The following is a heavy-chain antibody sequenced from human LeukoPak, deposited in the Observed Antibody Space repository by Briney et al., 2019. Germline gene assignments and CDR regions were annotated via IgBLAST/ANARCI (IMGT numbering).Heavy chain of an antibody. V-gene: IGHV4-61*02. D-gene: IGHD2-2*01. J-gene: IGHJ4*02. CDR3: ARGYCTSTSCSENRYYFDS. CDR2: IYSSGGT. Sequence: SQTLSLTCTVSGGSITSAGYSWGWIRQPAGKGLEWIGRIYSSGGTNSNPSLKSRVTISVDTSKNQFSLKLSSVTAADTAVYYCARGYCTSTSCSENRYYFDSWGQGTLVTVSS. CDR1: GGSITSAGYS.